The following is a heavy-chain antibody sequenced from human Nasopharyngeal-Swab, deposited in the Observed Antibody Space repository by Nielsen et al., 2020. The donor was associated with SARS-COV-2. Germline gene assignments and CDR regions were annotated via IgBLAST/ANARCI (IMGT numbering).Heavy chain of an antibody. V-gene: IGHV4-34*01. Sequence: SETLSLTCAVYGGSSSGYYWSWIRQPPGKGLEWIWEINHSGTTSYNPSLKSRVTISSDTSKNQFSLKLSSVTAADTAVYYCARGHRSISMIVVVIATAHFYFDSWGRGTLVTVTS. J-gene: IGHJ4*02. D-gene: IGHD3-22*01. CDR1: GGSSSGYY. CDR2: INHSGTT. CDR3: ARGHRSISMIVVVIATAHFYFDS.